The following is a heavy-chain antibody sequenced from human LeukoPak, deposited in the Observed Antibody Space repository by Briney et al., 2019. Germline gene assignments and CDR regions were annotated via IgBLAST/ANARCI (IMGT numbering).Heavy chain of an antibody. J-gene: IGHJ4*02. CDR3: AKDSNSIAPYYFDY. D-gene: IGHD6-13*01. CDR1: GFTFSSYG. CDR2: ISYDGSNK. V-gene: IGHV3-30*18. Sequence: GRSLRLSCAASGFTFSSYGMHWVRQAPGKGLEWVAVISYDGSNKYYADSVKGRFTISRDNSKNTLYLQMNSLRAEDTAVYYCAKDSNSIAPYYFDYWGQGTLVTVPS.